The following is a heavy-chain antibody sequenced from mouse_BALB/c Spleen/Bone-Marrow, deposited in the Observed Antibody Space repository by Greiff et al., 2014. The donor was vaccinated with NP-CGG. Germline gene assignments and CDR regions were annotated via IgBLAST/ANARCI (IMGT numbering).Heavy chain of an antibody. V-gene: IGHV5-6-5*01. Sequence: VQLKQSGGGLVKPGGSLKLSCAASGFTFSSYAMSWVRQTPEKRLEWVASISSGGSTYYPDSVKGRFTISRDNARNILYLQMSSLRSEDTAMYYCARLITRGNFDYWGQGTTLTVSS. CDR1: GFTFSSYA. CDR2: ISSGGST. J-gene: IGHJ2*01. D-gene: IGHD2-4*01. CDR3: ARLITRGNFDY.